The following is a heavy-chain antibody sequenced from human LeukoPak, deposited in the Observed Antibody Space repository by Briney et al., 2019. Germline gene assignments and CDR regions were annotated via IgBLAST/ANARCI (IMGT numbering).Heavy chain of an antibody. V-gene: IGHV3-48*03. CDR2: ISSSGSTI. CDR1: RFTFSSYE. J-gene: IGHJ3*02. D-gene: IGHD3-10*01. Sequence: GGSLRLSCAASRFTFSSYEMHWVRQAPGKGLEWVSYISSSGSTIYYADSVKGRFTISRDNAKNSLYLQMNSLRAEDTAVYYCARFVGLGAFDIWGQGTMVTVSS. CDR3: ARFVGLGAFDI.